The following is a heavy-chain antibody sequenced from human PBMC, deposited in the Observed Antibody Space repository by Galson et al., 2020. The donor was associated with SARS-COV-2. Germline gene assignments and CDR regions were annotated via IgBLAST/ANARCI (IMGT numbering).Heavy chain of an antibody. Sequence: ASVKVSCKASGYTFASYDINWVRQATGQGLEWMGWMNPNSGNTGYAQKFQGRVTMTRNTSISTAYMELSNLRSEDTAVYYCARSLRFFLPPTRYWGQGTLVTVSS. CDR3: ARSLRFFLPPTRY. CDR1: GYTFASYD. CDR2: MNPNSGNT. V-gene: IGHV1-8*01. J-gene: IGHJ4*02. D-gene: IGHD3-3*01.